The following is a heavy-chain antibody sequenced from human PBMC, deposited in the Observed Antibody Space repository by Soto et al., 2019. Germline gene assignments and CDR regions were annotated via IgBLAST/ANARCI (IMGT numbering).Heavy chain of an antibody. CDR2: INHVGGT. V-gene: IGHV4-34*01. CDR1: GGFLSESY. Sequence: LSLTFAVYGGFLSESYWTWIRQPPGKGLEWIGEINHVGGTNYNPSLKSRVTMSVDTSQNQFSLRLISVTAADTAMYFCVRIRYQLPSSVLWLDPWGQGTPVTVSS. J-gene: IGHJ5*02. D-gene: IGHD3-16*01. CDR3: VRIRYQLPSSVLWLDP.